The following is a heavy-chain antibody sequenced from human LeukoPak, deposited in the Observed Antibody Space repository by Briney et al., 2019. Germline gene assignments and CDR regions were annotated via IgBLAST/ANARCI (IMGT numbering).Heavy chain of an antibody. D-gene: IGHD6-13*01. CDR3: AITSRSGWSGDF. Sequence: SETLSLTCTVSVDSITAGCYYWGWIRQPPGKGLEWIVSISYSGSTYYNPSLKSRVTISVDTSKNQFSLTLTSHDDADTAGYYCAITSRSGWSGDFWGQGTLVTVSS. CDR1: VDSITAGCYY. V-gene: IGHV4-39*01. J-gene: IGHJ4*02. CDR2: ISYSGST.